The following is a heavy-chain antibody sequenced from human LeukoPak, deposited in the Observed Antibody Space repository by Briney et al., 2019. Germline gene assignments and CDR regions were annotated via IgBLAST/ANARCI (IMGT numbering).Heavy chain of an antibody. Sequence: ASVKVSCKAPGYTFTSYYMHWVRQAPGPGLEWMGMINPSGSGTTYAQKFQGRVTMTRDTSTSIVYMELSSLRSEDTAVYYCARILSYDSSGYYSPRFDYWGQGTLVTVSS. CDR2: INPSGSGT. V-gene: IGHV1-46*01. CDR3: ARILSYDSSGYYSPRFDY. CDR1: GYTFTSYY. J-gene: IGHJ4*02. D-gene: IGHD3-22*01.